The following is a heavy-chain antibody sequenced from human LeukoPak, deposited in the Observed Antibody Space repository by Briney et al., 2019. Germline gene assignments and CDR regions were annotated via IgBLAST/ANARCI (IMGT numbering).Heavy chain of an antibody. Sequence: EASVKVSCKASGYTFTGYYMHWVRQAPGQGLEWMGWINPNSGGTNYAQKFQGRVTMTRDTSISTAYMELGRLRSDDTAVYYCARVYYGSGSYRDPNWFDPWGQGTLVTVSS. D-gene: IGHD3-10*01. V-gene: IGHV1-2*02. J-gene: IGHJ5*02. CDR1: GYTFTGYY. CDR3: ARVYYGSGSYRDPNWFDP. CDR2: INPNSGGT.